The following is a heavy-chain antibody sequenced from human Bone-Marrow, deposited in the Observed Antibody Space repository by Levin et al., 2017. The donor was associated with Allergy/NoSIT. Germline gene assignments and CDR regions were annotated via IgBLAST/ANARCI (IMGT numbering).Heavy chain of an antibody. V-gene: IGHV1-69*13. CDR2: IIPIFGTA. CDR1: GGTFSSYA. D-gene: IGHD3-10*01. Sequence: ASVKVSCKASGGTFSSYAISWVRQAPGQGLEWMGGIIPIFGTANYAQKFQGRVTITADESTSTAYMELSSLRSEDTAVYYCAGENGSTYYYGSGSYQGPKTWISFITGARYYYYDGMDVWGQGTTVTVSS. J-gene: IGHJ6*02. CDR3: AGENGSTYYYGSGSYQGPKTWISFITGARYYYYDGMDV.